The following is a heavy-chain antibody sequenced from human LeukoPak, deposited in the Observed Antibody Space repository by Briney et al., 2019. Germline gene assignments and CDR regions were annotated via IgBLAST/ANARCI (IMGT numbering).Heavy chain of an antibody. J-gene: IGHJ4*02. CDR3: ARDAGYYYDSSGYYNY. CDR2: FDPEDGET. V-gene: IGHV1-24*01. Sequence: ASVKVSCKVSGYTLTELSMHWVRQAPGKGLEWMGGFDPEDGETIYAQKFQGRVTMTEDTSTDTAYMELSSLRSEDTAVYYCARDAGYYYDSSGYYNYWGQGTLVTVSS. CDR1: GYTLTELS. D-gene: IGHD3-22*01.